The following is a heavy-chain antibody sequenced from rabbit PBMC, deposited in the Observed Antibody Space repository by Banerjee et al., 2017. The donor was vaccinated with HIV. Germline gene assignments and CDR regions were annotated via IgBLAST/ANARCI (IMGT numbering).Heavy chain of an antibody. D-gene: IGHD8-1*01. CDR1: GFSFSSSYH. Sequence: QSLEESGGDLVKPGASLTLTCKASGFSFSSSYHMCWVRQAPGKGLEWIACIYTGSSGSTWYASWAKGRFTISKTSSTTVTLQMTSLTAADTATHFCTRAYADSGYWYFNLWGPGTLVTVS. V-gene: IGHV1S40*01. J-gene: IGHJ4*01. CDR2: IYTGSSGST. CDR3: TRAYADSGYWYFNL.